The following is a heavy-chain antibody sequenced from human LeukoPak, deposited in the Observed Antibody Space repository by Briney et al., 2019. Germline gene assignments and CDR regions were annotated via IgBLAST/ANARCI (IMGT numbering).Heavy chain of an antibody. CDR2: IYHSGST. V-gene: IGHV4-39*07. Sequence: TSETLSLTCSVSGGSVSSPIFYWNWIRQHPGKGLEWIGEIYHSGSTNYNPSLKSRVTISVDKSKNQFSLKLSSVTAADTAVYYCARVRLSVRGALHYWGQGTLVTVSS. CDR3: ARVRLSVRGALHY. D-gene: IGHD3-10*01. J-gene: IGHJ4*02. CDR1: GGSVSSPIFY.